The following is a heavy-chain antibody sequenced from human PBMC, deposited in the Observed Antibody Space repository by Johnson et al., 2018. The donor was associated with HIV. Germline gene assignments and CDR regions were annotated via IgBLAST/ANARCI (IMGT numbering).Heavy chain of an antibody. Sequence: QVQLVESGGGVVQPGTSLRLSCAASGFTFSYYAIFWVRQAPGKGLEWVAVISHDGSNKYYADSVKGRFTISRDNSKNTLYLQMNSLRAEDTALYYCARDTYSSDACDIWGQGTMVTVSS. J-gene: IGHJ3*02. CDR2: ISHDGSNK. CDR1: GFTFSYYA. CDR3: ARDTYSSDACDI. D-gene: IGHD4-11*01. V-gene: IGHV3-30-3*01.